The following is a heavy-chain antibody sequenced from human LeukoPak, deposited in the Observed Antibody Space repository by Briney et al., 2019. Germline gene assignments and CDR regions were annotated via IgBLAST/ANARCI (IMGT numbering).Heavy chain of an antibody. CDR3: ARPGQLGTFYYGMDV. Sequence: PSETLSLTCAVYGGSFSGYQWSWIRQPPGKGLECIGEINHSGSTNYNPSLKSRVTISIDTSKNQFSLKLSSVTAADTAVYYCARPGQLGTFYYGMDVWGQGTTVTVS. CDR1: GGSFSGYQ. CDR2: INHSGST. D-gene: IGHD3-16*01. J-gene: IGHJ6*02. V-gene: IGHV4-34*01.